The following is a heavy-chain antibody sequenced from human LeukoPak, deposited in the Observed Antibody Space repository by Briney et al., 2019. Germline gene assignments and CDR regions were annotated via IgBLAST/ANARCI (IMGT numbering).Heavy chain of an antibody. V-gene: IGHV1-2*02. J-gene: IGHJ6*03. CDR3: ARDERVVPAAIKGDYYYYYYMDV. CDR1: GYTFTGYY. Sequence: ASVKVSCKASGYTFTGYYMHWVRQAPGQGLEWMGWINPNSGGTNYAQKFQGRVTMTRDTSISTAYMELSRLRSDDTAVYYCARDERVVPAAIKGDYYYYYYMDVWGKGTTVTVSS. CDR2: INPNSGGT. D-gene: IGHD2-2*02.